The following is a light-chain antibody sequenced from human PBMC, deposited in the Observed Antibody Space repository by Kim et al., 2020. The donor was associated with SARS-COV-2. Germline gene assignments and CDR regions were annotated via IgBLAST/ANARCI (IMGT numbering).Light chain of an antibody. J-gene: IGLJ2*01. Sequence: SYELTQPLSVSVALGQTAKITCEGNNIGSKVVNWYQQKPGQAPVMVIHKDSNRPSGIPEGFSGSNSGKAATLTISRAQAGDEADYYCQVWDSNSVIFGGGTQLTVL. CDR2: KDS. CDR3: QVWDSNSVI. V-gene: IGLV3-9*01. CDR1: NIGSKV.